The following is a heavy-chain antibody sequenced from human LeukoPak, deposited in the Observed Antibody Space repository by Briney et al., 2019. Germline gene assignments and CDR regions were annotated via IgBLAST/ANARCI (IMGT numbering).Heavy chain of an antibody. D-gene: IGHD2-2*01. J-gene: IGHJ4*02. CDR1: GYTFTSYG. Sequence: ASVKVSCKASGYTFTSYGISWVRQAPXXXXXXXGXISAYNGNTNYAQKLQGRVTMTTDTSTSTAYMELRSLRSDDTAVYYCARDTVDIVVVPAAPDYWGQGTLVTVSS. CDR2: ISAYNGNT. V-gene: IGHV1-18*01. CDR3: ARDTVDIVVVPAAPDY.